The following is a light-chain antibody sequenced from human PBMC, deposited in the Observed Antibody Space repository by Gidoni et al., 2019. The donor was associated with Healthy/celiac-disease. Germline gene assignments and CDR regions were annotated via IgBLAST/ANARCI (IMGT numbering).Light chain of an antibody. CDR1: QSISSS. CDR3: QQSYSTPQT. Sequence: DIQMTQPPSSLSASVGDRVTITCRASQSISSSLNWYQQKPGKAPKLLIYAASSLQSGVPSRFSGSGSGTDFTLTISSLQPEDFATYYCQQSYSTPQTFGQGTKLEIK. V-gene: IGKV1-39*01. J-gene: IGKJ2*01. CDR2: AAS.